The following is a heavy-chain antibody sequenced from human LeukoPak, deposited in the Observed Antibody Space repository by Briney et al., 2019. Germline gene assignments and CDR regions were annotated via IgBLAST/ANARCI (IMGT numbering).Heavy chain of an antibody. CDR2: IYYSGST. Sequence: PSETLSLTCTVSGGSISSYYWSWIRQPPGKGLEWIGYIYYSGSTNYNPSLKGRVTISVDTSKNQFSLKLSSVTAADTAVYYCASSRGGSGYSGNDYWGQGTLVTVSS. D-gene: IGHD3-3*01. CDR1: GGSISSYY. CDR3: ASSRGGSGYSGNDY. J-gene: IGHJ4*02. V-gene: IGHV4-59*01.